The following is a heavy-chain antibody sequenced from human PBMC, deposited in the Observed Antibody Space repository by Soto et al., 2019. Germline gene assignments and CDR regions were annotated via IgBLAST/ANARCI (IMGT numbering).Heavy chain of an antibody. CDR3: ARDPKTSGGQHWAFNYFDS. J-gene: IGHJ4*02. D-gene: IGHD7-27*01. CDR2: ISYDGTNK. CDR1: GFSFSISP. V-gene: IGHV3-30-3*01. Sequence: GGSLRLSCAASGFSFSISPMHWVRQAPGKGPEWVALISYDGTNKFYADSVKGRFTISRDNSKSTLYLQVDSLRPEGAAVYYCARDPKTSGGQHWAFNYFDSWRQGTLVTVSS.